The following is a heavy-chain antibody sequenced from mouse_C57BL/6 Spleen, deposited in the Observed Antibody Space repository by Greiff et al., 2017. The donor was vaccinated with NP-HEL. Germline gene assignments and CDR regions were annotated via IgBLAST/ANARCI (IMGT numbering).Heavy chain of an antibody. J-gene: IGHJ4*01. V-gene: IGHV5-17*01. CDR2: ISSGSSTI. Sequence: EVKLVESGGGLVKPGGSLKLSCAASGFTFSDYGMHWVRQAPEKGLEWVAYISSGSSTIYYADTVKGRFTISRDNAKNTLFLQMTSLRSEDTAMYYCASSIYYDYDEGYAMDYWGQGTSVTVSS. D-gene: IGHD2-4*01. CDR3: ASSIYYDYDEGYAMDY. CDR1: GFTFSDYG.